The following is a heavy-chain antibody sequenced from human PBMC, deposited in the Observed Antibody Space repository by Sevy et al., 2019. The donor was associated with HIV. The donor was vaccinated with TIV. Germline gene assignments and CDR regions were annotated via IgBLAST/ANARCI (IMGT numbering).Heavy chain of an antibody. J-gene: IGHJ4*02. V-gene: IGHV4-30-2*01. CDR3: ARGDPSNAFDY. CDR2: MYHSGST. D-gene: IGHD2-8*01. Sequence: SETLSLTCAVSDGSISSGGYSWSWIRQPPGKGLEWIGYMYHSGSTYYNPSLKTRVTISVDRSKNQFSLRLSSVTAADTAVYYCARGDPSNAFDYWGQGTLVTVSS. CDR1: DGSISSGGYS.